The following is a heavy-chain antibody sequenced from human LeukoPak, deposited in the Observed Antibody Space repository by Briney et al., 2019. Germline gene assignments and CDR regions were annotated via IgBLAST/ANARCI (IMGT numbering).Heavy chain of an antibody. CDR1: GYTFTGYY. CDR3: ARGPSSSWSYYYYQYMDV. CDR2: INPNSGGT. D-gene: IGHD6-13*01. V-gene: IGHV1-2*02. J-gene: IGHJ6*03. Sequence: ASVKVSCKASGYTFTGYYMHWVRQAPGQGLEWMGWINPNSGGTNYAQKFQGRVTMTRDTSISTAYMELSRLRSDDTAVYYCARGPSSSWSYYYYQYMDVWGKGTTVTISS.